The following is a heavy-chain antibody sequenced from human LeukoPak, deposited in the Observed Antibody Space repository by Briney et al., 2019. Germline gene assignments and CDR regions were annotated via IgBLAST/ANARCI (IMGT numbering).Heavy chain of an antibody. Sequence: PGGSLRLSCAASGFTFSVYYMTCIRQVPGKGLDWVSYVSTGGRILDYADSVKGRFTISRDNTRNSLYLQMNSLRAEDTAVYYCAKDRGRYFDLDAFDIWGQGTMVTVSS. D-gene: IGHD3-9*01. V-gene: IGHV3-11*01. J-gene: IGHJ3*02. CDR2: VSTGGRIL. CDR3: AKDRGRYFDLDAFDI. CDR1: GFTFSVYY.